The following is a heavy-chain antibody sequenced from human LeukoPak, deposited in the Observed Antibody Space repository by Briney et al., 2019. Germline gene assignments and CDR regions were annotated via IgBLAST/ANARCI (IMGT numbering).Heavy chain of an antibody. V-gene: IGHV1-18*01. J-gene: IGHJ3*02. CDR1: GYTFTSYG. Sequence: ASVKVSCKASGYTFTSYGISWVRQAPGQGLEWMGWISAYNGNTNYAQKFQGRVTMTRDTSISTAYMELSRLRSDDTAVYYCAREYCSSTSCYSAFDIWGQGTMVTVSS. D-gene: IGHD2-2*01. CDR2: ISAYNGNT. CDR3: AREYCSSTSCYSAFDI.